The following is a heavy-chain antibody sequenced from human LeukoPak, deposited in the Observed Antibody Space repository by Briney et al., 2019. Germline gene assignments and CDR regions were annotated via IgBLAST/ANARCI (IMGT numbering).Heavy chain of an antibody. CDR3: ARARTDYYYYYGMDV. Sequence: SQTLSLTCTVSGGSVSSGSYYWSWIRQPPGKGLEWIGYIYYSGSTNYNPSLKSRVTISVDTSKNQFSLKLSSVTAADTAVYYCARARTDYYYYYGMDVWGQGTTVTVSS. D-gene: IGHD1-14*01. J-gene: IGHJ6*02. CDR2: IYYSGST. CDR1: GGSVSSGSYY. V-gene: IGHV4-61*01.